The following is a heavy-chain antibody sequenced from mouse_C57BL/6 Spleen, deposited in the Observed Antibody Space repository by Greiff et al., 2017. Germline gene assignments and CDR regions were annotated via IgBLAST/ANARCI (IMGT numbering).Heavy chain of an antibody. CDR1: GFTFSDYG. J-gene: IGHJ4*01. CDR2: ISSGSSTI. V-gene: IGHV5-17*01. CDR3: ARECNSYLYAMDY. D-gene: IGHD1-1*01. Sequence: EVQLMESGGGLVKPGGSLKISCAASGFTFSDYGMHWVRQAPEKGLEWVAYISSGSSTIYYADTVKGRFTISRDNAKNTLFLQMTSLRCEDTAMDYSARECNSYLYAMDYGGQGTSVTVTS.